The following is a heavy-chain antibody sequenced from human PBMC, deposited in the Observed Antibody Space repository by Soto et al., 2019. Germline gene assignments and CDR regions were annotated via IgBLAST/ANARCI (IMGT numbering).Heavy chain of an antibody. CDR2: LNSDGSNI. V-gene: IGHV3-74*01. D-gene: IGHD2-21*01. J-gene: IGHJ4*02. CDR3: VRGLYCDPVGFDS. CDR1: GFTFSSYW. Sequence: EVHLVESGGGLVQPGGSLTLSCAVSGFTFSSYWMHWVRQTPGKGLVWVSRLNSDGSNINYADSVKGRFTISRDNAKNTLYLQMTSLTTDDTAVYYCVRGLYCDPVGFDSWGQGTLLTVSS.